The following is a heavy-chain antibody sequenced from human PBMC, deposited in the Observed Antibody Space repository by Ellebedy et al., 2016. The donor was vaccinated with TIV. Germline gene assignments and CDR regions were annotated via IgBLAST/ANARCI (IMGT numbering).Heavy chain of an antibody. Sequence: SCKASGYTFTSYGISWIRQPPGKGLEWIGYIYYSGSTNYNPSLKSRVTISVDTSKNQFSLKLSSVTAADTAVYYCARVDCTNGVCYTFDYWGQGTLVTVSS. D-gene: IGHD2-8*01. CDR2: IYYSGST. CDR3: ARVDCTNGVCYTFDY. CDR1: GYTFTSYG. J-gene: IGHJ4*02. V-gene: IGHV4-59*01.